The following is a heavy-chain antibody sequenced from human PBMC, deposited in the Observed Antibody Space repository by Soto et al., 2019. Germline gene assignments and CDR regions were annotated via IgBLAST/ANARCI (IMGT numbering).Heavy chain of an antibody. D-gene: IGHD3-16*02. CDR1: GFTFGDYY. J-gene: IGHJ3*02. Sequence: GGSLILSCAASGFTFGDYYMSWIRQAPGKGLEWVSYISSSGSTIYYADSVKGRFTISRDNAKNSLYLQMNSLRAEDTAVYYCARDKAHYIWGSYRDAFDIWGQGTMVTVSS. CDR3: ARDKAHYIWGSYRDAFDI. CDR2: ISSSGSTI. V-gene: IGHV3-11*01.